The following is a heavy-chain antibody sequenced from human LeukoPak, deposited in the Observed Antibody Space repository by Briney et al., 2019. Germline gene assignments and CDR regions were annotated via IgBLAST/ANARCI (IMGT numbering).Heavy chain of an antibody. D-gene: IGHD4-11*01. CDR1: GYTFTGYY. CDR2: INPNNGGT. V-gene: IGHV1-2*02. J-gene: IGHJ6*03. CDR3: ARDYSPLYYYYYMDV. Sequence: ASVKVSCKASGYTFTGYYMHWVRQAPGQGLEWMGWINPNNGGTNYAQKFQGRVTMTRDTSISTAYMELSRLRSDDTAVYYCARDYSPLYYYYYMDVWGKGTTVTVSS.